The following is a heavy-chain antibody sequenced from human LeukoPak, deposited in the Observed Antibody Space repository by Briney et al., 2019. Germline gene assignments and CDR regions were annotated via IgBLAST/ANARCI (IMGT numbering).Heavy chain of an antibody. D-gene: IGHD3-9*01. J-gene: IGHJ4*02. V-gene: IGHV3-30*18. CDR1: GFTFSSYG. CDR3: AKEGYDILTGYPASFDY. CDR2: ISYDGSNK. Sequence: GGSLRLSCAASGFTFSSYGMHWVRQAPGKGLEWVAVISYDGSNKYYADSVKGRFTISRDNSKNTLYLQMNSLRAEDTAVYYCAKEGYDILTGYPASFDYWGQGTLVTVSS.